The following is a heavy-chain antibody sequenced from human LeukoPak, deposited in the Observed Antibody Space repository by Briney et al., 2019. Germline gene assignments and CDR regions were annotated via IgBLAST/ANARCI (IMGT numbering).Heavy chain of an antibody. CDR3: TRGPIQLWIHNAMDV. CDR2: IRSKAYRGTT. J-gene: IGHJ6*02. V-gene: IGHV3-49*04. Sequence: GGSLRLSCTASGFNFGDHAMSWVRQAPGKGLEGVGLIRSKAYRGTTEYAASVTGRFTISRDDSKSIAFLQMNSLKTEDTALYYCTRGPIQLWIHNAMDVWGQGTTVTVSS. D-gene: IGHD5-18*01. CDR1: GFNFGDHA.